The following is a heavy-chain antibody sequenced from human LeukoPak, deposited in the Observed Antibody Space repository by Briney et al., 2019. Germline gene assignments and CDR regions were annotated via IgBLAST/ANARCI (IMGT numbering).Heavy chain of an antibody. CDR2: ISYDGSNK. CDR3: AKELSGWYFDY. CDR1: GFTFSSYG. D-gene: IGHD6-19*01. V-gene: IGHV3-30*18. Sequence: GESLRLSCAASGFTFSSYGMHWVRQAPGKGLEWVAVISYDGSNKYYADSVKGRFTISRDNSKNTMYLQMNSLRAEDTAVYYCAKELSGWYFDYWGQGTLVTVSS. J-gene: IGHJ4*02.